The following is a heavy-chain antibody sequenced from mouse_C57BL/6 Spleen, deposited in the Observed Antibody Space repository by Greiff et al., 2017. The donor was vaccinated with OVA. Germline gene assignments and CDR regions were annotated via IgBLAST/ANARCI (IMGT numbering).Heavy chain of an antibody. V-gene: IGHV1-39*01. Sequence: EVKLMESGPELVKPGASVKISCKASGYSFTDYNMNWVKQSNGKSLEWIGVINPNYGTTSYNQKFKGKATLTVDQSSSTAYMQLNSLTSEDSAVYYCARSDYGGSTAWFAYWGQGTLVTVSA. CDR1: GYSFTDYN. J-gene: IGHJ3*01. D-gene: IGHD1-1*01. CDR2: INPNYGTT. CDR3: ARSDYGGSTAWFAY.